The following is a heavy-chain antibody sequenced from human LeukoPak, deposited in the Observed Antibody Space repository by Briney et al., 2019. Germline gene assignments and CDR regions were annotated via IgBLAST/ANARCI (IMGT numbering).Heavy chain of an antibody. J-gene: IGHJ5*02. Sequence: SVKVSCKASGGTFSSYAISWVRQAPGQGLEWMGGIIPIFGTANYAQKFQGRVAITADESTGTAYMELSSLRSEDTAVYYCARVTMVRGVIIHWFDPWGQGTLVTVSS. CDR1: GGTFSSYA. CDR2: IIPIFGTA. CDR3: ARVTMVRGVIIHWFDP. V-gene: IGHV1-69*01. D-gene: IGHD3-10*01.